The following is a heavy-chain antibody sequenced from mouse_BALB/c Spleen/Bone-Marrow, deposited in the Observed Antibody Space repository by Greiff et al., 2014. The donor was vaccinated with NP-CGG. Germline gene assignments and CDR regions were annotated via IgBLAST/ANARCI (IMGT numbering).Heavy chain of an antibody. V-gene: IGHV2-9*02. CDR1: GFSLTSYG. Sequence: QVQLKDSGPGLVAPSQSLSITCTVSGFSLTSYGVHWVRQPPGKGLEWLGVIWAGGSTNYNSALMSRLSISKDNSKSQVFLKMNSLQADDTAMYYCARVYLWYLDVWGAGTTVTVSS. CDR3: ARVYLWYLDV. D-gene: IGHD2-3*01. CDR2: IWAGGST. J-gene: IGHJ1*01.